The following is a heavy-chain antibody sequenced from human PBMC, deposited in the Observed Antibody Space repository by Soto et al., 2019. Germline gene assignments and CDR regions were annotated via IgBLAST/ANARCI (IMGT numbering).Heavy chain of an antibody. Sequence: GGSLRLSCAASGFTFSSYSMNWVRQAPGKGLEWVSSISSSSSYIYYADSVKGRFTISRDNAKNSLYLQMNSLRAEDTAVYYCARDTDFWSGYLHWGKGTLVTVSS. V-gene: IGHV3-21*01. J-gene: IGHJ4*02. CDR2: ISSSSSYI. CDR3: ARDTDFWSGYLH. CDR1: GFTFSSYS. D-gene: IGHD3-3*01.